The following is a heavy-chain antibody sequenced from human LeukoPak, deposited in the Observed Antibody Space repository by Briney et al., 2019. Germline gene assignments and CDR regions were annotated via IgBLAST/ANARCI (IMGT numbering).Heavy chain of an antibody. CDR1: GGSITTYY. V-gene: IGHV4-59*01. Sequence: SETLSLTCTVSGGSITTYYWSWIRQVAGKGLEWIGNIYYSGSTTYNPSLKSRVTISVDTSKNQFSLHLNSLTAADTAMYYCAKDRQQGGSGSYWFDPWGQGTLVTV. CDR2: IYYSGST. CDR3: AKDRQQGGSGSYWFDP. J-gene: IGHJ5*02. D-gene: IGHD3-10*01.